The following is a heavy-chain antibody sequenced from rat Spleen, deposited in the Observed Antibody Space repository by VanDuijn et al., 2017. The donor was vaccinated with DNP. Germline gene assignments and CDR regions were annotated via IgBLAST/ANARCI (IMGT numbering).Heavy chain of an antibody. J-gene: IGHJ2*01. Sequence: EVKLVESGGGLVQPGGSLKLSCVASGFNFNDYWMGWVRQGPGKGLEWIGEINKDGTTINYSPSLKDKFTISRDNAQNTLSLQLSRLGSEDTGIYYCTKDFNFGNYIYWGQGVMVTVSS. CDR1: GFNFNDYW. CDR3: TKDFNFGNYIY. CDR2: INKDGTTI. V-gene: IGHV4-2*01. D-gene: IGHD1-3*01.